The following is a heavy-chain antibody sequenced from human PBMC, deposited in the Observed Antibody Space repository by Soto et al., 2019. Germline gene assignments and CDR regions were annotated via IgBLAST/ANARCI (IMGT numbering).Heavy chain of an antibody. J-gene: IGHJ6*02. Sequence: GASVKVSCKASQGTFSSYAISWVRQAPGQGLEWMGGIIPIFGTANYAQKFQGRVTITAAKSTSTAYMELSSLRSEDTAVYYCSLLSTPTTYYQHYGFDVRSRWTTLTLAS. CDR1: QGTFSSYA. CDR3: SLLSTPTTYYQHYGFDV. V-gene: IGHV1-69*06. CDR2: IIPIFGTA. D-gene: IGHD1-26*01.